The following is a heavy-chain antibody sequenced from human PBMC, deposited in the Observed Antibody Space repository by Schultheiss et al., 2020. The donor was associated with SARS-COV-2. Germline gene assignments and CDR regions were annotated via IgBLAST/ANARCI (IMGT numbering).Heavy chain of an antibody. CDR3: AKPRIQLWSYYGMDV. Sequence: GGSLRLSCAASGFTIRTYSMNWVRQAPGKGLEWVSYISGSSRYIYNADSVKGRFTISRDNAKNSLYLQMNSLRAEDTAVYYCAKPRIQLWSYYGMDVWGQGTTVTVS. V-gene: IGHV3-21*05. D-gene: IGHD5-18*01. CDR2: ISGSSRYI. CDR1: GFTIRTYS. J-gene: IGHJ6*02.